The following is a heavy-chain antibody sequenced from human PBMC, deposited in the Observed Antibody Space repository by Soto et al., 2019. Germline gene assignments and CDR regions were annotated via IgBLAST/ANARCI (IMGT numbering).Heavy chain of an antibody. CDR2: IYYSGST. J-gene: IGHJ4*02. Sequence: SDTLSLTWTVFGGSISSYYWSWIRQPPGKGLEWIGYIYYSGSTNYNPSLKSRVTISVDTSKNQFSLKLSSVTAADTAVYYCARHGVLRYFDWLSEMVAAFDYWGQGTLVTVSS. D-gene: IGHD3-9*01. CDR1: GGSISSYY. CDR3: ARHGVLRYFDWLSEMVAAFDY. V-gene: IGHV4-59*08.